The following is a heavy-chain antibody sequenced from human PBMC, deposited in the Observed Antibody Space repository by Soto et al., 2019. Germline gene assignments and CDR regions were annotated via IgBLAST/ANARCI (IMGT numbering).Heavy chain of an antibody. Sequence: QVQLQQWGAGLLKPSETLSLTCAVYGGSFSGYYWSWIRQPPGKGLEWIGEINHSGSTNYNPSLKCRVTISVDTSKTQCSLKLSSVTAADTAVDYCARVVSVKYRQNWFDPWGQGTLVTVSS. CDR1: GGSFSGYY. V-gene: IGHV4-34*01. CDR2: INHSGST. D-gene: IGHD6-6*01. J-gene: IGHJ5*02. CDR3: ARVVSVKYRQNWFDP.